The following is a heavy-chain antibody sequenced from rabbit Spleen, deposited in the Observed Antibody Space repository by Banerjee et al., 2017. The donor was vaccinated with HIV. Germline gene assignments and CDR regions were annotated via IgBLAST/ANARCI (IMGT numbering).Heavy chain of an antibody. J-gene: IGHJ3*01. CDR3: ARYYIFYGMDL. CDR2: IYTGRGGT. V-gene: IGHV1S7*01. Sequence: QSLEETGGGLVQPGGSLTLSCKTSGFDFSRSSMSWVRQAPGKGLEWIGAIYTGRGGTDYANWVNGRFTISSDNAQNTVSLQMNSLTAADTATYFCARYYIFYGMDLWGQGTLVTVS. CDR1: GFDFSRSS. D-gene: IGHD4-1*01.